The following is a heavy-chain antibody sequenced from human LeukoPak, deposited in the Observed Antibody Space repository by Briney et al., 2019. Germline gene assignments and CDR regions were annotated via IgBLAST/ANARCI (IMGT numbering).Heavy chain of an antibody. CDR3: ARESAVAGTGDY. Sequence: ASVKVSCKASGYTFTSYAMHWVRQAPGQGLEWMGWISAHNGNTNYAQKLQGRVTMTTDTSTSTAYMELRSLRSDDTAVYYCARESAVAGTGDYWGQGTLVTVSS. V-gene: IGHV1-18*01. CDR1: GYTFTSYA. J-gene: IGHJ4*02. CDR2: ISAHNGNT. D-gene: IGHD6-19*01.